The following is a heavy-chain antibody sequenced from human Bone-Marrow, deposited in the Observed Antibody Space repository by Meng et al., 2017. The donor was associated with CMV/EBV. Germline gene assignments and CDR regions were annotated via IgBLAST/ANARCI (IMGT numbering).Heavy chain of an antibody. J-gene: IGHJ4*02. V-gene: IGHV3-64*02. CDR1: GFTFSSYA. CDR2: ISSNGGST. D-gene: IGHD1-26*01. CDR3: AKDSGSYFDY. Sequence: GGSLRLSCAASGFTFSSYAMHWVRQAPGKGLEYVSAISSNGGSTYYADSVKGRFTISRDNSKNTLYLQMNSLRAEDTAVYYCAKDSGSYFDYWGQGTLVTVSS.